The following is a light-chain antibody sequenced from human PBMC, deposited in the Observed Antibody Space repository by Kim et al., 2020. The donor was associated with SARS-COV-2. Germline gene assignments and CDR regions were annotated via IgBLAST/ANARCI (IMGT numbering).Light chain of an antibody. CDR2: AAS. CDR3: QQYYSYTRT. CDR1: QGFSSY. Sequence: ASTGNRVTITWRASQGFSSYLAWYQQKPEKAPKLLIYAASTLQSGVPSRFSGSGYRTEFTLTISCLQSEDFATYYCQQYYSYTRTFGQGTKLKI. J-gene: IGKJ2*02. V-gene: IGKV1-8*01.